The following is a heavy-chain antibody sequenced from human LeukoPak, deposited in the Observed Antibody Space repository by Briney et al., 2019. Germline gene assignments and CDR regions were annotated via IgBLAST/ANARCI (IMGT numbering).Heavy chain of an antibody. V-gene: IGHV4-59*01. CDR3: ARGQLEVAGVFDY. D-gene: IGHD6-13*01. J-gene: IGHJ4*02. Sequence: SETLSLTCTISGGSISGYYWSWIRQPPGKGLEWIGYIYYSGTTRYNPSLRSRVAISVDTSKNQISLKLRSVTAADTAVYYCARGQLEVAGVFDYWGQGTLVTVSS. CDR1: GGSISGYY. CDR2: IYYSGTT.